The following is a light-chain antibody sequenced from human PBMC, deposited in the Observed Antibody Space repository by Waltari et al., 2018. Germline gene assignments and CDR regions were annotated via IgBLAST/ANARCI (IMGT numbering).Light chain of an antibody. CDR1: HRLIQRY. J-gene: IGKJ2*01. V-gene: IGKV3-20*01. Sequence: RAIHRLIQRYVAWYQQKPGQAPTLLIYGASNRAAGIPDRFSASGSETDFTLTISRLEPEDFGVYYCQQYGSSVMYTFGQGTKLEI. CDR2: GAS. CDR3: QQYGSSVMYT.